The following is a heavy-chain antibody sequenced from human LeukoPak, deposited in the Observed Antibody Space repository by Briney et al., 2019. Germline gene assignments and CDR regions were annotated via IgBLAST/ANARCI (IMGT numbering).Heavy chain of an antibody. J-gene: IGHJ5*02. D-gene: IGHD3-3*01. CDR1: GGSMSRYY. CDR2: IYYSGFT. Sequence: SETLSLTCTVSGGSMSRYYWSWLRQPPGKCLEWLGYIYYSGFTNYNPSLKSRVTISVETSKKQFSLKLNSVNAPDKAVYYFARDSRITIFGVGHRPGWFDPWGQGTLVTVSS. CDR3: ARDSRITIFGVGHRPGWFDP. V-gene: IGHV4-59*01.